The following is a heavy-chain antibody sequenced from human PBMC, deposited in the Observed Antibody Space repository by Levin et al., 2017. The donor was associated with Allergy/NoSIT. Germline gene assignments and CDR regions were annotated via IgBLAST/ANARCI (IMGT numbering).Heavy chain of an antibody. CDR1: KYTFTAYY. J-gene: IGHJ4*02. CDR2: INPNSGDT. Sequence: GESLKISCKASKYTFTAYYLHWVRQAPGQGLEWMGWINPNSGDTISAQKFQDRVSMTRDTSISTAYMEVNGLRSDDTAIYYCARVKMGQWLGQWLVTDYWGQGTLVTVSS. CDR3: ARVKMGQWLGQWLVTDY. V-gene: IGHV1-2*02. D-gene: IGHD6-19*01.